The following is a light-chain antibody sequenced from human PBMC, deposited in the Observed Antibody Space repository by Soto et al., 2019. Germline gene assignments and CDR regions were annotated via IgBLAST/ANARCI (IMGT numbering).Light chain of an antibody. V-gene: IGKV1-5*03. CDR2: GSS. J-gene: IGKJ2*01. CDR3: QQYDTYPYT. CDR1: QSFSHW. Sequence: DIQMTQSPSTLSASVGDRVTITCRASQSFSHWLAWYQQKPGKPPKLLIFGSSTLESGVPSRFSGGGSGTEFTLTISSLQPDDFAPYYCQQYDTYPYTFGQGTNLEVK.